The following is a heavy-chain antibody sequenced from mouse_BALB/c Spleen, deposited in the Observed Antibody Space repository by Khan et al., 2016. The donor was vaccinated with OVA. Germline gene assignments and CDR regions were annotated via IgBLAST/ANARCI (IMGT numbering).Heavy chain of an antibody. Sequence: QVQLQQPGPEVVKPGTLVKISCKASGYTFISYDINWAKQRPGQGLERIGRIYPGVGGIQYNEKFKGKSTLTADETTSPAYMQISSLTSENSAVYFCAREGLRGVSLDYWGRGTSVTVSS. J-gene: IGHJ4*01. CDR2: IYPGVGGI. D-gene: IGHD2-4*01. CDR3: AREGLRGVSLDY. CDR1: GYTFISYD. V-gene: IGHV1S56*01.